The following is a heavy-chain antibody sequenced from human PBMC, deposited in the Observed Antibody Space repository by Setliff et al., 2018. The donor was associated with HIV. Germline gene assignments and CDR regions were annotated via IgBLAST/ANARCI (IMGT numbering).Heavy chain of an antibody. J-gene: IGHJ4*02. V-gene: IGHV3-53*01. CDR1: GFTVSSNY. D-gene: IGHD4-17*01. CDR2: LYGTGGT. CDR3: ARGGEYFDY. Sequence: GGSLRLSCAASGFTVSSNYMNWVRQAPGKGLEWVSILYGTGGTYYADSVNGRFTISRDSSKSTLYLQMNSLRAEDTAVYYCARGGEYFDYWGQGTLVTVSS.